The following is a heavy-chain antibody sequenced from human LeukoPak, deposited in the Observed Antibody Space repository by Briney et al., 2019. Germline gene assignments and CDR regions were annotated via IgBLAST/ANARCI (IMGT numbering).Heavy chain of an antibody. CDR1: GASVRSGGYY. V-gene: IGHV4-30-2*01. CDR2: IFHSGTT. CDR3: ARFGTLWQQQLELEY. J-gene: IGHJ4*02. D-gene: IGHD6-13*01. Sequence: SQTLSLTCTVSGASVRSGGYYWSWIRQPPGKGLEWIGYIFHSGTTSYNPSLESRVTISVDWSGNQFSLRLSSVTAADTAVYYCARFGTLWQQQLELEYWGQGTLVTVSS.